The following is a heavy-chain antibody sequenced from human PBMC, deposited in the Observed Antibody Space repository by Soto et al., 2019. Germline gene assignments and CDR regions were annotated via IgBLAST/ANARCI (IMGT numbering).Heavy chain of an antibody. CDR1: GYTFTSFD. Sequence: QVQLVQSGAEVQKPGASVKVSCKASGYTFTSFDISWVRQAPGQGLEWMGWISGYSANTNYAQKFQGRATMTRDTSTNTAYMELRSLRSDDTAVYYCARDHTGHLDYWGQGTLVTVSS. J-gene: IGHJ4*02. V-gene: IGHV1-18*04. D-gene: IGHD5-18*01. CDR3: ARDHTGHLDY. CDR2: ISGYSANT.